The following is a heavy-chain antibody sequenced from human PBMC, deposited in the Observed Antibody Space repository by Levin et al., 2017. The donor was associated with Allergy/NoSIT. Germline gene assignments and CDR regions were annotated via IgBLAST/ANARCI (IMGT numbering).Heavy chain of an antibody. J-gene: IGHJ4*02. D-gene: IGHD6-13*01. CDR1: GFTFSTYA. CDR3: ARDPHSNSWAMRIDY. Sequence: PGGSLRLSCAASGFTFSTYAIHWVRQAPGKGLEWVAVISYDGSNNHYADSVKGRFTISRDNSKNTLYLQMNSLRSEDTAVYYCARDPHSNSWAMRIDYWGQGTLVTVSS. V-gene: IGHV3-30-3*01. CDR2: ISYDGSNN.